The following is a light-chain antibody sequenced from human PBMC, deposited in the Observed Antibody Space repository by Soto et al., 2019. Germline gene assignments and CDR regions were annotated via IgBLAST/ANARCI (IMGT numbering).Light chain of an antibody. V-gene: IGLV2-11*01. CDR3: CSYAGSYTSYV. CDR2: DVS. Sequence: QSVLTQPRSVSGSPGQSVTISFTGTSSDVGGYNYVSWYQQHPGKAPKLMIYDVSKRPSGVPDRFSGSKSGNTASLTISGLQAEDEADYYCCSYAGSYTSYVFGTGTKLTVL. J-gene: IGLJ1*01. CDR1: SSDVGGYNY.